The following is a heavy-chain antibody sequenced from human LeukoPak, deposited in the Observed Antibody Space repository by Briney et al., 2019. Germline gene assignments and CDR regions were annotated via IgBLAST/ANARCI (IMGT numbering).Heavy chain of an antibody. J-gene: IGHJ4*02. CDR3: ARMGGYSGYATH. D-gene: IGHD5-12*01. CDR2: IYSTGSA. Sequence: PSETLSLTCTDSGGSLSSYYWSWIRQPPGKGLEWIGYIYSTGSANYNPSLKSRVTLSVDTAKNQFSLKLNSVTAADTAVYYCARMGGYSGYATHWGQGTLVTVSS. CDR1: GGSLSSYY. V-gene: IGHV4-59*08.